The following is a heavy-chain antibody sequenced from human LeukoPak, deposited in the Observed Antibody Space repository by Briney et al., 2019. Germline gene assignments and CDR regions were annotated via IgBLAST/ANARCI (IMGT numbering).Heavy chain of an antibody. V-gene: IGHV4-59*01. CDR2: IYYSGST. Sequence: SETLSLTCTVSGGSISSYYWSWLRQPPGKGLEWIGYIYYSGSTNYNPSLKSRVTISVDTSKNQFSLKLSSVTAADTAVYYCAREGYDSSGYYYRGFDYWGQGSLVTVSS. CDR1: GGSISSYY. J-gene: IGHJ4*02. D-gene: IGHD3-22*01. CDR3: AREGYDSSGYYYRGFDY.